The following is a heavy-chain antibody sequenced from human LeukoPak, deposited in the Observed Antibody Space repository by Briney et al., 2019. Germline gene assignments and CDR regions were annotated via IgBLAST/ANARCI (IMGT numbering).Heavy chain of an antibody. CDR2: IQDRGST. J-gene: IGHJ4*02. Sequence: SETLSLTCTVSGTSMSNSYWSWIRQPAGKGLEWTGHIQDRGSTIYNPSLGSRVTMSLDTPKNQFSLKLNSVTAADTAVYYCTRGQWLDVWDFWGQGTLVTVSS. CDR1: GTSMSNSY. D-gene: IGHD6-19*01. CDR3: TRGQWLDVWDF. V-gene: IGHV4-4*07.